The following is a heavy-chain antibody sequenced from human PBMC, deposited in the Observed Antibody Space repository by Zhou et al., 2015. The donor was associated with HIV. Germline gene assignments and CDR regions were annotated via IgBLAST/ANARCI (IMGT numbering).Heavy chain of an antibody. Sequence: EVQLLESGGRLSTAWGGSLRLSCAASGFTFSSYAMSWVRQAPGKGLEWVSAISGSGGSTYYADSVKGRFTISRDNSKNTLYLQMNSLRAEDTAVYYCAAGTTSWYFDLWGRGTLVTVSS. J-gene: IGHJ2*01. D-gene: IGHD1-1*01. V-gene: IGHV3-23*01. CDR3: AAGTTSWYFDL. CDR2: ISGSGGST. CDR1: GFTFSSYA.